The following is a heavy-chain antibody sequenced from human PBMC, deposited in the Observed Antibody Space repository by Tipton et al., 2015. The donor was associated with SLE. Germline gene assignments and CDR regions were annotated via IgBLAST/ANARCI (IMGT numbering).Heavy chain of an antibody. J-gene: IGHJ4*01. Sequence: TLSLTCTVSGGSISSYYWTWIRQPPGKGLEWIGYISWIGSTNYNPSLKSRVTMSVDTSMNQFSLELSSVTAADTAVYYCARLVVLAAEGRYSFGYWGHGTLVTVSS. CDR2: ISWIGST. D-gene: IGHD2-15*01. CDR1: GGSISSYY. V-gene: IGHV4-59*08. CDR3: ARLVVLAAEGRYSFGY.